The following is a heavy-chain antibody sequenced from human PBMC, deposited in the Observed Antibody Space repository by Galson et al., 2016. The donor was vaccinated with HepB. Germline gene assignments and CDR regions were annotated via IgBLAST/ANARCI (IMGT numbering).Heavy chain of an antibody. CDR3: ARDAYDYVWGTYRAQAESDY. D-gene: IGHD3-16*02. V-gene: IGHV1-18*01. J-gene: IGHJ4*02. CDR1: GYTFRRYG. Sequence: SVKVSCKASGYTFRRYGITWVRQAPGQGLEWMGWISAYNGHTNYAQKVQGRVTMTTDTSTSTAYMELRSLSSDDTAVYYWARDAYDYVWGTYRAQAESDYWGQGTLVTVSS. CDR2: ISAYNGHT.